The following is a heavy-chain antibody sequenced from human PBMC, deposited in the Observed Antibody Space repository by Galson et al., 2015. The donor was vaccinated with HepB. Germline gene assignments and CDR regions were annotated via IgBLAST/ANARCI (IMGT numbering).Heavy chain of an antibody. V-gene: IGHV1-2*02. CDR2: VNPERGGT. CDR3: ARDSGRPGQYWYFDL. D-gene: IGHD3-10*01. J-gene: IGHJ2*01. Sequence: SVKVSCKASGYNFRDYFLHWVRQAPGQGPEWLGFVNPERGGTEYAQKFQGRIVMTRDAATNTVYMELRGLTSDDTAVYFCARDSGRPGQYWYFDLWGPGSLVVVS. CDR1: GYNFRDYF.